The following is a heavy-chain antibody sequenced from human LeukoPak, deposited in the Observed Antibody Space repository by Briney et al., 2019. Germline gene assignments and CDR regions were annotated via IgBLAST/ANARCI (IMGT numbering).Heavy chain of an antibody. V-gene: IGHV3-48*02. CDR2: ISSSSSTK. CDR1: GFTFSSYS. CDR3: AREYSSSSGKALDY. J-gene: IGHJ4*02. D-gene: IGHD6-6*01. Sequence: GGSLRLSCADSGFTFSSYSMNWVRQAPGKGLEWVSYISSSSSTKYHADSVRGRFTISRDNAKNSLYLQMNSLRDEDTAVYYCAREYSSSSGKALDYWGQGTLVTVSS.